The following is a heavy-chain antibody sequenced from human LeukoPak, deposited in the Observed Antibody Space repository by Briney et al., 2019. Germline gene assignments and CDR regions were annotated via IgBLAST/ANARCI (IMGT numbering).Heavy chain of an antibody. J-gene: IGHJ4*02. V-gene: IGHV3-72*01. CDR2: SRNKANNYKT. CDR3: TRSKYDSSVYYVGGDQ. D-gene: IGHD3-22*01. Sequence: GGSLRLSCAASGFTFSSYGMHWVRQAPGKGLEWVGRSRNKANNYKTEYAASVKGRFSISRDDSKNSLFLQMNSLKTEDTAVYYCTRSKYDSSVYYVGGDQGGQETRVTVPS. CDR1: GFTFSSYG.